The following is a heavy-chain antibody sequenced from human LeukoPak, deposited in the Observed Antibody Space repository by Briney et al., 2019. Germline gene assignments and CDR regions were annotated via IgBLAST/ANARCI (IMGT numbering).Heavy chain of an antibody. CDR2: INPSSGGT. Sequence: GASVKVSCKTSGYTFSDYYLHWVRQAPGQGLEWMGWINPSSGGTKYVQKFQGRVTMTRDTSISTGYMELSRLRSDDTAVYYCATAGTSFDSWGQGTLVTVSS. J-gene: IGHJ4*02. V-gene: IGHV1-2*02. D-gene: IGHD6-13*01. CDR3: ATAGTSFDS. CDR1: GYTFSDYY.